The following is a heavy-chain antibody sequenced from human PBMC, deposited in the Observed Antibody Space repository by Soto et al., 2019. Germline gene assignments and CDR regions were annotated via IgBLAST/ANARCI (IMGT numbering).Heavy chain of an antibody. CDR1: GFTFSSYG. D-gene: IGHD4-17*01. CDR2: ISGSGGST. J-gene: IGHJ6*02. Sequence: PGGSLRLSCAASGFTFSSYGMTWVRQAPGKGLEWVSDISGSGGSTYYADSVKGRFTISRDNSKNTLYVQMNSLRAEDTAVYYCAKRSKVTTTTFWYHYGTDVWGQGTTVTVSS. CDR3: AKRSKVTTTTFWYHYGTDV. V-gene: IGHV3-23*01.